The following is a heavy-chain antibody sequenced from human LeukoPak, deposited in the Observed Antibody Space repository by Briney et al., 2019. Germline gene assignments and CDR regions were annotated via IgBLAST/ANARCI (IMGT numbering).Heavy chain of an antibody. CDR3: AREGIAAASVLDY. CDR1: GFTFSSYG. D-gene: IGHD2-2*01. Sequence: GGSLRLSCAASGFTFSSYGMHWVRQAPGKGLEWVAFIRYDGSNKYYADSVKGRFTISRDNSKNTLYLQMNSLRAEDTAVYYCAREGIAAASVLDYWGQGTLVTVSS. CDR2: IRYDGSNK. J-gene: IGHJ4*02. V-gene: IGHV3-30*02.